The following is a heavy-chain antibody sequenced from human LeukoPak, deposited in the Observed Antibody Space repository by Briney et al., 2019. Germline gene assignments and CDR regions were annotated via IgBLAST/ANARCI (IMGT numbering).Heavy chain of an antibody. CDR2: ILTSGST. Sequence: SETLSLTCTVSGGSISSYHWGWVRQPPGKGLEWIGYILTSGSTNYNPSLKSRLTISVDTSKNQFTLKVNSATAADTAVYYCARVRVSGSYLYYFDSWGQGNLVTVSS. CDR3: ARVRVSGSYLYYFDS. V-gene: IGHV4-4*09. D-gene: IGHD1-26*01. CDR1: GGSISSYH. J-gene: IGHJ4*02.